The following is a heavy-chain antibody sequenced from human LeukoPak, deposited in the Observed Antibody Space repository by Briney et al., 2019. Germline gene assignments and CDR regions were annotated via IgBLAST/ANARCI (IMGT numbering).Heavy chain of an antibody. V-gene: IGHV3-73*01. CDR2: IRSKANSYAT. D-gene: IGHD2-15*01. CDR3: TRRPGYCSGGSCSRLPYGMDV. J-gene: IGHJ6*02. Sequence: PGGSLRLSCAASGFTFSGSAMHWVRQAPRKRLEWVGRIRSKANSYATAYAASVKGRFTISRDDSKNTAYLQMNSLKTEDTAVYYCTRRPGYCSGGSCSRLPYGMDVWGQGTTVTVSS. CDR1: GFTFSGSA.